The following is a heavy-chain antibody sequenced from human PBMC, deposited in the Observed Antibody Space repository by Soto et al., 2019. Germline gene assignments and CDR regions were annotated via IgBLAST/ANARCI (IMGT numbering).Heavy chain of an antibody. CDR2: IRSNGATT. CDR1: GFTFSNYA. V-gene: IGHV3-64D*06. Sequence: EVQLVESGGGLVQPGGSLRLSCSASGFTFSNYAMHWVRQAPGKGLEYVSAIRSNGATTYYADSVKGRFTISRDNSKNTLYLQMSSLRVEDTAVYYCSRGELLWGGGFFDCWGQGTLVTVSS. J-gene: IGHJ4*02. D-gene: IGHD3-16*01. CDR3: SRGELLWGGGFFDC.